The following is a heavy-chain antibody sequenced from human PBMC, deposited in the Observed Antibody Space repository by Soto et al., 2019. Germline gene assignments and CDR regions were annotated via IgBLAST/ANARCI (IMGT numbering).Heavy chain of an antibody. Sequence: EVQLLESGGDLIQPGGSLRLSCAASGFTFNIYAMTWVRQAPGKGLEWVSAISRYGDITYYADSVEGRFSISRDTSKNTLYLQMNSLRAEDTAVYYCAKDRYLDHDSRGYLFDNWGQGTLVPVSS. J-gene: IGHJ4*02. V-gene: IGHV3-23*01. CDR2: ISRYGDIT. CDR1: GFTFNIYA. D-gene: IGHD3-22*01. CDR3: AKDRYLDHDSRGYLFDN.